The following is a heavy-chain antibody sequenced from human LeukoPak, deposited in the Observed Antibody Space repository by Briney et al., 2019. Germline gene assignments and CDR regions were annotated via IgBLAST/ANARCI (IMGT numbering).Heavy chain of an antibody. CDR3: ATASITMVRGAKTYWFDP. J-gene: IGHJ5*02. V-gene: IGHV1-18*01. CDR2: ISAYTGNT. Sequence: ASVKVSCKASGYKFTSYGISWVRQAPGQGLEWMGWISAYTGNTDYAQNLQGRVIMTTDTSTSTAYMELRSLRSDDTAVYYCATASITMVRGAKTYWFDPWGQGTLVTVSS. D-gene: IGHD3-10*01. CDR1: GYKFTSYG.